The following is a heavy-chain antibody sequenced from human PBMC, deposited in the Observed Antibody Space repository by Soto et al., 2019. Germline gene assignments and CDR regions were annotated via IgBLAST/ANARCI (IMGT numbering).Heavy chain of an antibody. Sequence: GASVKVLQGFWLHLYQLWYQLGATGPWTGLEWMGWISAYNGNTNYAQKLQGRVTMTTDTSTSTAYMELRSLRSDDTAVYYCARDRDYYYYDSSGYKGDAFDIWGQGTMVTVSS. CDR1: LHLYQLW. CDR2: ISAYNGNT. J-gene: IGHJ3*02. D-gene: IGHD3-22*01. V-gene: IGHV1-18*01. CDR3: ARDRDYYYYDSSGYKGDAFDI.